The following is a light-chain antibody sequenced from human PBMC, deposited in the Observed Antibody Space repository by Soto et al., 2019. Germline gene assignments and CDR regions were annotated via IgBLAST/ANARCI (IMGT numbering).Light chain of an antibody. J-gene: IGKJ4*02. Sequence: EIGWTQSPGTLSLSPGERATLSCRASQSVSSSYLAWYQQKPGQAPRLLIYGASSRATGIPDRFSGSGSGTDFTLTISRLEPEDCAVFYCQQYGSSPLTFGGGTKVEIK. V-gene: IGKV3-20*01. CDR1: QSVSSSY. CDR3: QQYGSSPLT. CDR2: GAS.